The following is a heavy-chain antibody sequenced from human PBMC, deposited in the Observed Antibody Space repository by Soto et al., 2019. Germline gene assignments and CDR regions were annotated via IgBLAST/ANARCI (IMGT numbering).Heavy chain of an antibody. CDR1: GGSVSSGSYY. Sequence: QVQLQESGPGLVKPSETLSLTCTVSGGSVSSGSYYWSWIRQPPGKGLEWIGYIYYSGSTNYNPSLKSRVTISVDTSKNQFSLKLSSVTAADTAVYYCASGIAAAEGWFDPWGQGTLVTDSS. CDR2: IYYSGST. V-gene: IGHV4-61*01. CDR3: ASGIAAAEGWFDP. D-gene: IGHD6-13*01. J-gene: IGHJ5*02.